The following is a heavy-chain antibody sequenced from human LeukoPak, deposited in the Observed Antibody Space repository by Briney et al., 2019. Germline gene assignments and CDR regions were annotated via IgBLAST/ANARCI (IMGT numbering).Heavy chain of an antibody. Sequence: ASVKVSCKASGYTFTSYHLHWVRQAPGQGLEWMGIINPSGGSTSYAQKFQGRVTMTRDMSTSTVYMELSSLRSEDTAVYYCARDLSGYYDSSGSDGFDFWGQGTMLTVSS. D-gene: IGHD3-22*01. CDR2: INPSGGST. CDR3: ARDLSGYYDSSGSDGFDF. V-gene: IGHV1-46*01. CDR1: GYTFTSYH. J-gene: IGHJ3*01.